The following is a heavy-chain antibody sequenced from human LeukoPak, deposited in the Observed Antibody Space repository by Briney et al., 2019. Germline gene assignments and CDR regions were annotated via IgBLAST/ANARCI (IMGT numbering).Heavy chain of an antibody. CDR1: GGSISSYY. CDR2: IYYSGST. Sequence: PSETLSLTCTVSGGSISSYYWSWIRQPPGKGLEWIGYIYYSGSTNYNPSLKSRVTISVDTSKNQFSLKLSSVTAADTAVYYCARGGDYYGSGSYYLDAFDIWGQGTMVTVSS. D-gene: IGHD3-10*01. J-gene: IGHJ3*02. CDR3: ARGGDYYGSGSYYLDAFDI. V-gene: IGHV4-59*01.